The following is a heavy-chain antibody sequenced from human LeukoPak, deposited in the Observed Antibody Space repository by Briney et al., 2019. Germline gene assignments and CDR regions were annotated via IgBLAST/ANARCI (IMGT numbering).Heavy chain of an antibody. Sequence: GGSLRLSCAASGFTFDDYAMHWVRQAPGKGLEWVSLISWDGGSTYYADSVKGRFTISRDNSKNSLYLQMNSLGAEDTALYYCAKAGEDTAMVTYDYYYYMDVWGKGTTVTVSS. CDR1: GFTFDDYA. D-gene: IGHD5-18*01. CDR3: AKAGEDTAMVTYDYYYYMDV. V-gene: IGHV3-43D*03. CDR2: ISWDGGST. J-gene: IGHJ6*03.